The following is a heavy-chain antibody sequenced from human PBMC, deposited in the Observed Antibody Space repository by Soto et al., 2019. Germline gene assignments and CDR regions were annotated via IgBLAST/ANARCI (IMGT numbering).Heavy chain of an antibody. Sequence: QEYLVESGGDLVKPGGSLRLSCAASGFSFSDYYMSWVRQAPGKGLEWILYIASSTGTIYYADSVKGRFTISSDSANNSLYLQMKSLRVDDTAVYYCVRRRAYLDVWGKGTTVTVSS. V-gene: IGHV3-11*01. J-gene: IGHJ6*03. CDR3: VRRRAYLDV. CDR2: IASSTGTI. CDR1: GFSFSDYY.